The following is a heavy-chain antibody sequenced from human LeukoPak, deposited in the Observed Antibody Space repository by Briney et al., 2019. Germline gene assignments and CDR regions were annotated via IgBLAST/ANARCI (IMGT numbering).Heavy chain of an antibody. CDR2: IYNSGST. CDR1: GYSISSGYY. CDR3: AREYRSSWYLNWFDP. J-gene: IGHJ5*02. Sequence: SETLSLTCTVSGYSISSGYYWGWIRQSPGKGLEWIGSIYNSGSTYYNPSLKSRVTISIDTSKDQFSLKLSSVTAADTAVYYCAREYRSSWYLNWFDPWGQGTLVTVSS. D-gene: IGHD6-13*01. V-gene: IGHV4-38-2*02.